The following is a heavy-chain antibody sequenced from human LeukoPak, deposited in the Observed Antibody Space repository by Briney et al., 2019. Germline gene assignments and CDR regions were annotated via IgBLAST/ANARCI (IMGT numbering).Heavy chain of an antibody. CDR3: AREKEVMREHKINTLDY. D-gene: IGHD1-26*01. J-gene: IGHJ4*02. CDR2: ISSSSSYI. CDR1: GFTFSGYS. V-gene: IGHV3-21*01. Sequence: NPGGSLRLSCAASGFTFSGYSMNWVRQAPGKGLEWVSSISSSSSYIYYADSVKGRFTISRDNAKNSLYLQMNSLRAEDTAAYFCAREKEVMREHKINTLDYWGQGTLVTVSS.